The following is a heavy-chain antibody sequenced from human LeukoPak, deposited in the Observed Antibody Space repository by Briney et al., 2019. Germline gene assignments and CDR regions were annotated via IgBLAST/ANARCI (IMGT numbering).Heavy chain of an antibody. CDR3: ARGEATPSHFDY. J-gene: IGHJ4*02. D-gene: IGHD5-12*01. V-gene: IGHV3-21*01. Sequence: GGSLRLSCAASGFTFSSYSMNWVRQAPGKALEWVSSISSSSSYIYYADSVKGRFTISRDNAKNSLYLQMNSLRAEDTAVYYCARGEATPSHFDYWGQGTLVTVSS. CDR1: GFTFSSYS. CDR2: ISSSSSYI.